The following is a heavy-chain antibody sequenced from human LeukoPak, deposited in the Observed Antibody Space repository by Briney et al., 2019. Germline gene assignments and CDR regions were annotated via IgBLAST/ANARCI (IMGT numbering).Heavy chain of an antibody. V-gene: IGHV4-59*08. CDR1: GGSISSYY. CDR3: ASLYSSGWSPLWY. CDR2: IYYSGST. Sequence: SETLSLTCTVSGGSISSYYWSWIRQPPGKGLEWIGYIYYSGSTNYNPSLKSRVTISVDTSKNQFSLKLSSVTAADTAVYYCASLYSSGWSPLWYWGQGTLVTVSS. J-gene: IGHJ4*02. D-gene: IGHD6-19*01.